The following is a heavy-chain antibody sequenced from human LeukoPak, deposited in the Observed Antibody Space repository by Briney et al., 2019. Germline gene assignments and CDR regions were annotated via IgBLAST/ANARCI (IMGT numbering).Heavy chain of an antibody. J-gene: IGHJ3*02. CDR2: IIPILGIA. CDR1: GYTFTSYY. CDR3: ARDSSRKGAFDI. D-gene: IGHD6-13*01. Sequence: SVKVSCKASGYTFTSYYMHWVRQAPGQGLEWMGRIIPILGIANYAQKFQGRVTITADKSTSTAYMELSSLRSEDTAVYYCARDSSRKGAFDIWGQGTMVTVSS. V-gene: IGHV1-69*04.